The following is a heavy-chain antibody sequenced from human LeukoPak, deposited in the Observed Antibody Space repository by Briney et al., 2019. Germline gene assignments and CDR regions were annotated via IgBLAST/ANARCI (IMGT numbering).Heavy chain of an antibody. J-gene: IGHJ4*02. D-gene: IGHD6-13*01. Sequence: PGGSLRLSCAASGFTFRSHAMSWVRQAPGKGLEWAAGISGSGGSTYYADSVKGRFTISRDNFKNTLYLQMNSLRDEDTALYYCSKDVAAVRAYCFDYWGQGTLVTVSS. CDR3: SKDVAAVRAYCFDY. CDR1: GFTFRSHA. CDR2: ISGSGGST. V-gene: IGHV3-23*01.